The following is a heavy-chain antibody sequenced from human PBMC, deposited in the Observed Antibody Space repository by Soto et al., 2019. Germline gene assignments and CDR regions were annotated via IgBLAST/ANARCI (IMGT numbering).Heavy chain of an antibody. J-gene: IGHJ3*02. CDR1: GLTLSSYA. CDR3: ARDSGYCSGGSCYWDAFDI. Sequence: GGSTRLSCAACGLTLSSYAMHWVRQAPGKGLEWVAVISYDGSNKYYADSVKGRFTISRDNSKNTLYLQMNSLRAEDTAVYYCARDSGYCSGGSCYWDAFDIWGQGTMVTVSS. CDR2: ISYDGSNK. D-gene: IGHD2-15*01. V-gene: IGHV3-30-3*01.